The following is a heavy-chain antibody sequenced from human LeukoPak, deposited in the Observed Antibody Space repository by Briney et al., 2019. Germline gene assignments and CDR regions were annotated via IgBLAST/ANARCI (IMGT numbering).Heavy chain of an antibody. CDR2: ISYDGSTK. CDR1: GFTFSNYA. Sequence: GGSLRLSCAASGFTFSNYAMHWVRQAPGKGLEWVAVISYDGSTKYYADSVKGRFTISRDNSRNTLYLQMNSLRAEDTAVYYCAGLTQYIAARASDWGQGTLVTVSS. CDR3: AGLTQYIAARASD. J-gene: IGHJ4*02. D-gene: IGHD6-6*01. V-gene: IGHV3-30-3*01.